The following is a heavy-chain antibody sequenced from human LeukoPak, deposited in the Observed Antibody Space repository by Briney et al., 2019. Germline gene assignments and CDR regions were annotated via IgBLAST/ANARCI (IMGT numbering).Heavy chain of an antibody. J-gene: IGHJ4*02. V-gene: IGHV4-34*01. D-gene: IGHD3-22*01. CDR2: INHSGST. CDR3: ARGPPIDYYDSSGYYTNFDY. CDR1: GGSFSGFY. Sequence: SETLSLTYAVYGGSFSGFYWSWIRQSPGKGLEWIGEINHSGSTNYNPSLKSRVTISVDTSKKQFSLKLSSVTAADTAVYYCARGPPIDYYDSSGYYTNFDYWGQGTLVTVSS.